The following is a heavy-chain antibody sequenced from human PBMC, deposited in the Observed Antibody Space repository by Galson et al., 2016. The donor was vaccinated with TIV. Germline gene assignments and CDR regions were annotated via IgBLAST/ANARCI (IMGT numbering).Heavy chain of an antibody. J-gene: IGHJ4*01. CDR2: IYWDGDK. V-gene: IGHV2-5*02. Sequence: PALVKPPQTLTMTCDFSGFSLATNEMGVGWIRQSPGKALEWLAVIYWDGDKRYRPSLRSRLTVTKDTFNNQVVLNMNKMDPLDTGRYYCAGRSANSGTIFDSWGPGFLVT. CDR1: GFSLATNEMG. D-gene: IGHD1-14*01. CDR3: AGRSANSGTIFDS.